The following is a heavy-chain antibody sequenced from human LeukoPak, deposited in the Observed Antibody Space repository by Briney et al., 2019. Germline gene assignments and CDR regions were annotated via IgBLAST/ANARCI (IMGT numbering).Heavy chain of an antibody. D-gene: IGHD3-22*01. V-gene: IGHV3-7*01. CDR2: IKQDGGEK. Sequence: GGSLRLSCAASGFTFRSYWMSWVRQAPGKGPEWVANIKQDGGEKHYVDSVKGRFTISRDNAKNSLYLQLNSLRAEDTAVYYCATDGARSGYDDSSLGYWGQGTPVTVSS. CDR3: ATDGARSGYDDSSLGY. CDR1: GFTFRSYW. J-gene: IGHJ4*02.